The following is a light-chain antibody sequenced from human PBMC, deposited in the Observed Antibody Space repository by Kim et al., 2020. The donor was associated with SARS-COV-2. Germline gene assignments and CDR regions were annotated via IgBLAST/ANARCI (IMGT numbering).Light chain of an antibody. CDR3: QTWDSRLV. CDR1: ELGKTY. CDR2: QDN. V-gene: IGLV3-1*01. J-gene: IGLJ3*02. Sequence: VSVPPGQTATITCSGHELGKTYVAWYQQKAGQSPVVVIYQDNKRPSGVPERFSGSNSGNTATLTITGTQSMDEADYFCQTWDSRLVFGGGTKVTVL.